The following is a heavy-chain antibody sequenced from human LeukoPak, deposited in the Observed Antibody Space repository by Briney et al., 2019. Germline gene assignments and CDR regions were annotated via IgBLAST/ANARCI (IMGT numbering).Heavy chain of an antibody. CDR3: TKELHVAVAVADYYYFYMDV. D-gene: IGHD6-19*01. CDR1: GFAFSSFA. CDR2: INGGGNTT. V-gene: IGHV3-23*01. Sequence: TGGSLRLSCAASGFAFSSFAMGWVRQSPGKGLEWLSTINGGGNTTFYEDSVKGRFTISRDNSKNTLYLHMDGLRPDDTAIYYCTKELHVAVAVADYYYFYMDVWGRGTAVSVSS. J-gene: IGHJ6*03.